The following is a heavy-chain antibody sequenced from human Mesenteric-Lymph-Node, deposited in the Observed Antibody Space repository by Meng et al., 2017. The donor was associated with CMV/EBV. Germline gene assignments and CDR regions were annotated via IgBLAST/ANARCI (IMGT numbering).Heavy chain of an antibody. Sequence: QITLMESGPTLVKPTQTLTLTCTFSGFSLSTSGVGVGWIRQPPGKALEWLALIYWDDDKRYSPSLKSRLTITKDTSKNQVVLTMTNMDPVDTATYYCAHSSGIAAAGPFYFDYWGQGTLVTVSS. CDR3: AHSSGIAAAGPFYFDY. D-gene: IGHD6-13*01. CDR2: IYWDDDK. CDR1: GFSLSTSGVG. V-gene: IGHV2-5*02. J-gene: IGHJ4*02.